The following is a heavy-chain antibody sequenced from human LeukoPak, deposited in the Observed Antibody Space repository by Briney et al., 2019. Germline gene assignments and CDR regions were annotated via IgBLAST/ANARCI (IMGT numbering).Heavy chain of an antibody. CDR3: ARPEVRFSPFDP. CDR1: GGSISSYY. CDR2: IYYSGST. Sequence: SETLSLTCTVSGGSISSYYWSWIRQPPGKGLEWIGYIYYSGSTNYNPSLKSRVTISVDTSKNQFSLKLSSVTAADTAVYYCARPEVRFSPFDPWGQGTLVTVSS. J-gene: IGHJ5*02. V-gene: IGHV4-59*08. D-gene: IGHD3-3*01.